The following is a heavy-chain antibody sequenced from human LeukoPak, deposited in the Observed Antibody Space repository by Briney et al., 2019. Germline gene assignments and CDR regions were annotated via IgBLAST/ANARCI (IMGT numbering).Heavy chain of an antibody. CDR3: ARGSKYYYDSSGYPY. D-gene: IGHD3-22*01. J-gene: IGHJ4*02. CDR2: ISAYNGNT. Sequence: GASVKVSCKASGYTFTSYGISWVLQAPGQGLEWMGWISAYNGNTNYAQKLQGRVTMTTDTSTSTAYMELRSLRSDDTAVYYCARGSKYYYDSSGYPYWGQGTLVTVSS. V-gene: IGHV1-18*01. CDR1: GYTFTSYG.